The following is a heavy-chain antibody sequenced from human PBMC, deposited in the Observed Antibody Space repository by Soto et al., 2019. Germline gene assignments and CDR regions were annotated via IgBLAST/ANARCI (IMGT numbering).Heavy chain of an antibody. CDR3: ARVLAGYYYYMDV. D-gene: IGHD3-10*01. CDR1: GDSFTSYD. CDR2: MNPNSGNT. J-gene: IGHJ6*03. V-gene: IGHV1-8*01. Sequence: ASVKVSCEACGDSFTSYDINWVRQATGQGLEWMGWMNPNSGNTGYAQKFQGRVTMTRNTSISTAYMELSSLRSEDTAVYYCARVLAGYYYYMDVWGKGTTVTVSS.